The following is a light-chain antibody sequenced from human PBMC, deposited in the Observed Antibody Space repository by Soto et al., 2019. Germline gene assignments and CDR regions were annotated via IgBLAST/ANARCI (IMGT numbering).Light chain of an antibody. CDR2: DAS. J-gene: IGKJ2*01. Sequence: EIVLTQSPATLSLSPGERGTLSCRASQSVGSDLAWYQQKPGQAPRLLIYDASNRATGIPARFSGSGSGTYFTLTISSLEPEDFAVYYCQQRSNWPPYTFGQGTKLEIK. V-gene: IGKV3-11*01. CDR1: QSVGSD. CDR3: QQRSNWPPYT.